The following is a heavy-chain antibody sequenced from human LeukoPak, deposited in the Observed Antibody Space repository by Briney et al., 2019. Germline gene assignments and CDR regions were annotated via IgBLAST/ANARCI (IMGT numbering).Heavy chain of an antibody. CDR2: ISYGGAT. J-gene: IGHJ4*02. Sequence: SETLSLTCAASGVSISSYSWSWIRQPPGKGLEWIGYISYGGATSYNLSLKRRVSISVDSPKNRFSLRLSSLTAADTALYYCARHGGTLDYFDYWGTGSLVTVSS. CDR3: ARHGGTLDYFDY. V-gene: IGHV4-59*08. CDR1: GVSISSYS. D-gene: IGHD1-26*01.